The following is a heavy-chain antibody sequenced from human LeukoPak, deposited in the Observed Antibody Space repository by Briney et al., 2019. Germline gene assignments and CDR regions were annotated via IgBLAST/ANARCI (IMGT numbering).Heavy chain of an antibody. CDR1: GFTFSSVW. J-gene: IGHJ4*02. V-gene: IGHV3-15*01. Sequence: GGSLRLSCAGSGFTFSSVWMSWVRQAPGKGLEWIGRIKTKSDGETTDYGAAVKGRVTISRDDTKNTVFLQMTGLKTEDTGIYFCTTGPIQIWSLNVDYRGQGTPVTVSS. D-gene: IGHD5-18*01. CDR2: IKTKSDGETT. CDR3: TTGPIQIWSLNVDY.